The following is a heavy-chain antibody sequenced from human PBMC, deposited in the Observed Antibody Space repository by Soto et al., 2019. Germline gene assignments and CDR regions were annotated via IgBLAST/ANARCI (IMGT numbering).Heavy chain of an antibody. CDR3: ARGLRPGNYGMDV. D-gene: IGHD2-15*01. V-gene: IGHV1-69*01. Sequence: QEQLLQSGAEVRKPGSSVKVSCKASGGTFNNYAVSWVRQAPGQGLEWMGGIIPMFETVNYAQRFQGRLTIAADESTSTAYMELTSLTSADTAIYFCARGLRPGNYGMDVWGQGTTLTVSS. J-gene: IGHJ6*02. CDR1: GGTFNNYA. CDR2: IIPMFETV.